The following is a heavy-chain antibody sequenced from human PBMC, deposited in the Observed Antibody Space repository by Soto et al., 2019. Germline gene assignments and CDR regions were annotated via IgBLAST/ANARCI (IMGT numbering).Heavy chain of an antibody. V-gene: IGHV4-4*07. D-gene: IGHD3-9*01. Sequence: PSETLSLTCTVSGGSISGYYWSWIRQPAGKGLEWIGRIYTSGSTNYNPSLTRRVTMAVETSKNQFSLMLSSVTAADTAVYYCAREPSYDILTGCDGMDVWGQGTTVTVSS. J-gene: IGHJ6*02. CDR1: GGSISGYY. CDR2: IYTSGST. CDR3: AREPSYDILTGCDGMDV.